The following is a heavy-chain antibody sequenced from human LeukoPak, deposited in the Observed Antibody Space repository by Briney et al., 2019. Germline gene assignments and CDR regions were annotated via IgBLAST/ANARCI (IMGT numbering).Heavy chain of an antibody. J-gene: IGHJ4*02. CDR2: IIPIFGTA. CDR1: GGTFSSYA. D-gene: IGHD2-8*02. V-gene: IGHV1-69*13. CDR3: ARGLFTGGTYFAY. Sequence: GASVKVSCKASGGTFSSYAISWVRQAPGQGLAWMGGIIPIFGTANYAQKFQGRVTITADESTSTAYMELSSLRSEDTAVYYCARGLFTGGTYFAYWGQGTLVTVSS.